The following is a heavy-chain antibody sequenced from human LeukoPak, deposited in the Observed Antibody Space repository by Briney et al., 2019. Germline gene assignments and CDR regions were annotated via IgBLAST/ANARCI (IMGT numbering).Heavy chain of an antibody. J-gene: IGHJ2*01. CDR2: ISAYNGNT. V-gene: IGHV1-18*01. D-gene: IGHD2-2*01. CDR3: ARFVSNQLLRYWYFDL. CDR1: GYTFTSYG. Sequence: ASVKVSCKASGYTFTSYGISWVRQAPGQGLEWMGWISAYNGNTNYAQKLQGRVTMTTDTSTSTAYMERRSLRSDDTAVYYCARFVSNQLLRYWYFDLWGRGTLVTVSS.